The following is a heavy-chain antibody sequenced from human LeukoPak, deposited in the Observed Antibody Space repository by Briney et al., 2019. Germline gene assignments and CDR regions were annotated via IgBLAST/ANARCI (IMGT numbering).Heavy chain of an antibody. CDR1: GGSISSSNW. J-gene: IGHJ1*01. Sequence: SETLSLTCAVSGGSISSSNWWSWVRQPPGQGLEWIGEIYHSGSTNYNPSLKSRVTISVDKSKNQFSLKLSSVTAADTAVYYCARAGVGATKYFQHWGQGTLVTVSS. V-gene: IGHV4-4*02. CDR2: IYHSGST. D-gene: IGHD1-26*01. CDR3: ARAGVGATKYFQH.